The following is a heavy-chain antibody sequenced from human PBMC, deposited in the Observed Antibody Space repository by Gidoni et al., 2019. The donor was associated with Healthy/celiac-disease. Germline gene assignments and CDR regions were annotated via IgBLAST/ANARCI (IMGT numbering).Heavy chain of an antibody. CDR1: GGSFSGYY. D-gene: IGHD4-17*01. J-gene: IGHJ1*01. CDR2: INHSGST. CDR3: AGRGTTVTTSLIPH. Sequence: QVQLQQWGAGLLTPSETLSLTCAVYGGSFSGYYWSWIRQPPGKGLEWIGEINHSGSTNYNPSLKSRVTISVDTYKNQFSLKLSSVTAADTAVYYCAGRGTTVTTSLIPHWGQGTLVTVSS. V-gene: IGHV4-34*01.